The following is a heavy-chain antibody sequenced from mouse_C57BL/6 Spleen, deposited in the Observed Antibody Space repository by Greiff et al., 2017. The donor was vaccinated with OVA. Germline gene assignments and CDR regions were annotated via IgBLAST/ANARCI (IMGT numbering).Heavy chain of an antibody. Sequence: QVQLQQSGAELVRPGTSVKVSCKASGYAFTNYLIEWVKQRPGQGLEWIGVINPGSGGTNYNEKFKGKATLTADKSSSTAYMQLSSLTSEDSAVYFCARRLTVTGVDYWGQGTTLTVSS. V-gene: IGHV1-54*01. CDR1: GYAFTNYL. J-gene: IGHJ2*01. D-gene: IGHD2-13*01. CDR3: ARRLTVTGVDY. CDR2: INPGSGGT.